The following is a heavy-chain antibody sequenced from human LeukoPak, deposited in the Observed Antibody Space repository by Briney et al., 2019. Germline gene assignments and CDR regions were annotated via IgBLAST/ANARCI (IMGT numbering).Heavy chain of an antibody. D-gene: IGHD3-16*02. V-gene: IGHV4-59*01. CDR1: GGSISSYY. J-gene: IGHJ5*02. CDR3: ARTGDWGSYRSNWFDP. Sequence: SETPSLTCTVSGGSISSYYWSWIRQPPGKGLEWIGYIYYSGSTNYNPSLKSRATISVDTSKNQFSLKLSSVTAADTAVYYCARTGDWGSYRSNWFDPWGQGTLVTVSS. CDR2: IYYSGST.